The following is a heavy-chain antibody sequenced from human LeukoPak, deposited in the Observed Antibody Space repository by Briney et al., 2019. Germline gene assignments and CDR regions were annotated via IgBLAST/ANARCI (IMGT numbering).Heavy chain of an antibody. CDR2: ISWDGGST. V-gene: IGHV3-43D*03. D-gene: IGHD1-26*01. CDR3: AKDRRGELVAYAFDI. CDR1: GFTFSSYG. Sequence: SGGSLRLSCAASGFTFSSYGMHWVRQAPGKGLEWVSLISWDGGSTYYADSVKGRFTISRDNSKNSLYLQMNSLRAEDTALYYCAKDRRGELVAYAFDIWGQGTMVTVSS. J-gene: IGHJ3*02.